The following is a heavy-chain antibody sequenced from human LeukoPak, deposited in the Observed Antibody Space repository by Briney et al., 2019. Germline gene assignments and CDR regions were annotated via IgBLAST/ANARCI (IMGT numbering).Heavy chain of an antibody. V-gene: IGHV1-46*01. CDR1: GYTFTSYY. J-gene: IGHJ6*03. CDR2: INPSGGST. CDR3: ARVAAEVVGVPGAIGFGWLRRDYYYMDV. Sequence: ASVKVSCKASGYTFTSYYMHWVRQAPGEGLEWMGVINPSGGSTSYAQKFQGRVTMTRDMSTSTVYMELSSLRSEDTAVYYCARVAAEVVGVPGAIGFGWLRRDYYYMDVWGKGTTVTVSS. D-gene: IGHD2-2*02.